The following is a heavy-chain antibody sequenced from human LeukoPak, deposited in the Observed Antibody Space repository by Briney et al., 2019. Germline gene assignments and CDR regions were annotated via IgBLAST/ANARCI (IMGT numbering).Heavy chain of an antibody. CDR3: AKGSPTKRNWFDP. Sequence: GGSLRLSCAASGFTFSSYAMSWVRQAPGKGLEWVSGISGSGSNTYYADSVKGRFTISRDNSKTTLYLQMNSPRAEDTAIYYCAKGSPTKRNWFDPWGQGTLVTVSS. J-gene: IGHJ5*02. CDR2: ISGSGSNT. V-gene: IGHV3-23*01. CDR1: GFTFSSYA. D-gene: IGHD1-26*01.